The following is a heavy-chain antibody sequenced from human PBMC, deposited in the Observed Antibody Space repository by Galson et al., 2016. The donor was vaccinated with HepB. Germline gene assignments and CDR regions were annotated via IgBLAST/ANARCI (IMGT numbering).Heavy chain of an antibody. CDR1: GFIFSVYN. CDR2: ITSSSDTM. D-gene: IGHD2-15*01. CDR3: AKDGGYCSDATCYYRNS. Sequence: SLRLSCAASGFIFSVYNMNWARQAPGKGLEWIAWITSSSDTMYYADSVKGRLITSRDNSKNTLYLQLNSLRAEDTAVYYCAKDGGYCSDATCYYRNSWGQGTLVTVSS. V-gene: IGHV3-48*01. J-gene: IGHJ4*02.